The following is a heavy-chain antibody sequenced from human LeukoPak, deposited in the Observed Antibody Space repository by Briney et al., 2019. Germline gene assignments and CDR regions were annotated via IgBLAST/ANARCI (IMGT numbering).Heavy chain of an antibody. D-gene: IGHD5-24*01. J-gene: IGHJ5*02. CDR1: GGSISSSSYY. CDR2: INHSGST. V-gene: IGHV4-39*07. CDR3: ARRKGGMATIMGYGWFDP. Sequence: PSETLSLTCTVSGGSISSSSYYWGWIRQPPGKGLEWIGEINHSGSTNYNPSLKSRVTISVDTSKNQFSLKLSSVTAADTAVYYCARRKGGMATIMGYGWFDPWGQGTLVTVSS.